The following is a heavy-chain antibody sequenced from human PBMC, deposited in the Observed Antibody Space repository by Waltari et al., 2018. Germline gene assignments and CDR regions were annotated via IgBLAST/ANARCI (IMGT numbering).Heavy chain of an antibody. CDR3: AGVDPDYSWGVLTALFDY. D-gene: IGHD3-10*01. CDR1: GGTFSSYA. CDR2: IDPIFGTN. Sequence: QVQLVQSGAEVQKPGSSVKVSCKASGGTFSSYAISWVRQAPGQGLEWMGGIDPIFGTNNYGVELQERVTINGGEATSTAYMEMSSLRSGDTAVYYCAGVDPDYSWGVLTALFDYWGQGTLVTVSS. V-gene: IGHV1-69*01. J-gene: IGHJ4*02.